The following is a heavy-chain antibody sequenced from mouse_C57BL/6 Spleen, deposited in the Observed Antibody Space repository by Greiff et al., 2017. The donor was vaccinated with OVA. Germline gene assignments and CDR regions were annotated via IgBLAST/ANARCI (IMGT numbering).Heavy chain of an antibody. D-gene: IGHD2-4*01. CDR2: IYPGSGNT. Sequence: QVQLQQSGPELVKPGASVKISCKASGHSFTSYYIHWVKQRPGQGLEWIGWIYPGSGNTKYNEKFKGKATLTADTSSSTAYMQLSSLTSEDSAVYYCATYYDYDDAMDYWGQGTSVTVSS. CDR3: ATYYDYDDAMDY. J-gene: IGHJ4*01. V-gene: IGHV1-66*01. CDR1: GHSFTSYY.